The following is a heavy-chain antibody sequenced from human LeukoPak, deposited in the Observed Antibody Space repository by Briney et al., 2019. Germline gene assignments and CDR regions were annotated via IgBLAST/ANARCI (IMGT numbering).Heavy chain of an antibody. CDR3: ARRGSAFDI. J-gene: IGHJ3*02. CDR2: IYYSGGT. D-gene: IGHD2-15*01. CDR1: GGSISSHY. V-gene: IGHV4-59*11. Sequence: SETLSLTCTVSGGSISSHYWSWIRQPPGKGLEWIGYIYYSGGTNYNPSLKSRVTISVDTSKNQFSLKLSSVTAADTAVYYCARRGSAFDIWGQGTMVTVSS.